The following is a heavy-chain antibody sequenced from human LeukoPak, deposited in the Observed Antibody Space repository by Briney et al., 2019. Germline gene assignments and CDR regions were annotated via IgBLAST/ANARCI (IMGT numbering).Heavy chain of an antibody. CDR2: IYTSGST. Sequence: SETLSLTCTVSGGSISSYYWSWIRQPAGKGLEWIGRIYTSGSTNYNPSLKSRVTMSVDTSKNQFSLKLSSVTAADTAVYYCARIGSKERRSLQFDPWGPGTLVTVSS. CDR1: GGSISSYY. D-gene: IGHD1-26*01. CDR3: ARIGSKERRSLQFDP. V-gene: IGHV4-4*07. J-gene: IGHJ5*02.